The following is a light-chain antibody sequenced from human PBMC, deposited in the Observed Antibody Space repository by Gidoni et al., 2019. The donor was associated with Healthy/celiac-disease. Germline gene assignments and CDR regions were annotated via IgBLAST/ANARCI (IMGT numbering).Light chain of an antibody. J-gene: IGKJ2*01. CDR3: QQYNSYSVT. V-gene: IGKV1-5*03. CDR2: KAS. Sequence: DIHITHSPSTLSASVVDRVTITCRASQSISIWLAWYQKKPGKAPKLLIYKASSLESGVPSRFSGSGSGTEFTLTISSLQPDDFATYYCQQYNSYSVTFGQGTKMEIK. CDR1: QSISIW.